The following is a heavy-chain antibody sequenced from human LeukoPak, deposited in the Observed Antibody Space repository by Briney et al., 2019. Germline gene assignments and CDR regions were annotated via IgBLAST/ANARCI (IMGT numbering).Heavy chain of an antibody. CDR1: GGSISSGGYY. Sequence: SETLSLTCTVSGGSISSGGYYWSWIRQHPGKGLEWIGYIYYSGSTYYNPSLKSRVTISVDTSKNQFSLKLSSVTAADTAVYYCARTRSSGYLTFDYWGQGILVTVSS. D-gene: IGHD3-22*01. CDR2: IYYSGST. V-gene: IGHV4-31*03. CDR3: ARTRSSGYLTFDY. J-gene: IGHJ4*02.